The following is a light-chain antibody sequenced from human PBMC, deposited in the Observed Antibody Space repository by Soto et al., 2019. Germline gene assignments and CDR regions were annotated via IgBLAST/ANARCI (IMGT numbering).Light chain of an antibody. CDR3: SSYGASSTL. Sequence: QSALTQPASVSGSPGQSITISCTGSTNDIGGYNYVSWYQQHPGKAPKLLIYDVGYRPSGISDRFSGSKSGNTASLTISGLQPEDEADYYCSSYGASSTLFGGGTKLTVL. J-gene: IGLJ2*01. CDR2: DVG. V-gene: IGLV2-14*03. CDR1: TNDIGGYNY.